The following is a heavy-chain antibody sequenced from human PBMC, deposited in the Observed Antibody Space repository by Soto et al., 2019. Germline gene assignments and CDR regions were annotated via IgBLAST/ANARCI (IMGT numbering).Heavy chain of an antibody. J-gene: IGHJ4*02. CDR3: ARGRSTHRY. Sequence: QVQLQESGPGLVKPSQTLSLTCTVSGGSISSGGYYWSWIRQHPVKGLEWIGYIHHSGSTFYNPSLRSRVTISVDTSRNQFSLNLNSVTAADTAVYYCARGRSTHRYWGQGTMVTVSS. CDR1: GGSISSGGYY. V-gene: IGHV4-31*03. CDR2: IHHSGST.